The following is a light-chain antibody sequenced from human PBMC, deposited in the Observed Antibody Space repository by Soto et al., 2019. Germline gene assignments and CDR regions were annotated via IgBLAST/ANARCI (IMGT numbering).Light chain of an antibody. J-gene: IGKJ1*01. V-gene: IGKV3-15*01. Sequence: EIALRQIPGTLSLSPGERATLSCRASQSVSSNLAWYQQKPGQAPRLLIYGASTRATGIPARFSGSGSGTEFTLTISSLQSEDFAVYYCQQYNNWWTFGQGTKVEIK. CDR3: QQYNNWWT. CDR1: QSVSSN. CDR2: GAS.